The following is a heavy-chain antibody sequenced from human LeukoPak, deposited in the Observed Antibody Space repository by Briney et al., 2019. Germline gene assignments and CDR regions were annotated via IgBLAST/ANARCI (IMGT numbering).Heavy chain of an antibody. CDR3: ARDALFNWNDGVFDI. J-gene: IGHJ3*02. CDR1: GFTVSSNY. Sequence: GGSLRLSCAASGFTVSSNYMSWVRKAPGKGLEWVSVIYIGGSTYYADSVKGRFTISRDNSKNTLYLQMNSLRAEDTAVYYCARDALFNWNDGVFDIWAKGQWSPSLQ. V-gene: IGHV3-53*01. CDR2: IYIGGST. D-gene: IGHD1-20*01.